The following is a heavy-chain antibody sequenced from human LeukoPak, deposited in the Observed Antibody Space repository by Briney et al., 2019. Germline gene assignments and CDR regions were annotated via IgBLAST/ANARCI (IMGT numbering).Heavy chain of an antibody. V-gene: IGHV4-59*01. D-gene: IGHD3-3*01. Sequence: PSETLSLTCTVSGGSISSYYWSWIRQPPGKGLEWIGYIYYSGSTNYNPSLMSRVTTSVDTSKNQFSLKLSSVTAADTAVYYCARESVEYDFWSGANWFDPWGQGTLVTVSS. CDR2: IYYSGST. J-gene: IGHJ5*02. CDR1: GGSISSYY. CDR3: ARESVEYDFWSGANWFDP.